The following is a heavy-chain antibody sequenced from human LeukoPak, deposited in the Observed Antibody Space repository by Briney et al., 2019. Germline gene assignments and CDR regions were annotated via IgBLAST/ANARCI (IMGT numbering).Heavy chain of an antibody. V-gene: IGHV1-2*02. J-gene: IGHJ4*02. CDR2: INPNSGGT. CDR3: ASGNANNWGGGLGSTRQKRFDY. Sequence: ASVKVSCKASGYTFTGYYMHWVRQAPGQGLEWMGWINPNSGGTNYAQKFQGRVTMTRDTSISTAYMELSRLRSDDTAVYYCASGNANNWGGGLGSTRQKRFDYWGQGTLVTVSS. CDR1: GYTFTGYY. D-gene: IGHD7-27*01.